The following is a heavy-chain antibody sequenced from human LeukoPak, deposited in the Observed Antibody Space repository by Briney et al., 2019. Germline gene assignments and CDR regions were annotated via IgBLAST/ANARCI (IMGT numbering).Heavy chain of an antibody. CDR1: GGSISSSSYY. CDR3: ARPIGHPGGARIDY. J-gene: IGHJ4*02. Sequence: SETLSLTCTVSGGSISSSSYYWGWIRQPPGKGLEWLGSVDHSGGTYYNPSLRSRVSISVDTSKNQFSLKLSSVTAADTAVYYCARPIGHPGGARIDYWGQGTLVTVSS. CDR2: VDHSGGT. V-gene: IGHV4-39*01. D-gene: IGHD2-15*01.